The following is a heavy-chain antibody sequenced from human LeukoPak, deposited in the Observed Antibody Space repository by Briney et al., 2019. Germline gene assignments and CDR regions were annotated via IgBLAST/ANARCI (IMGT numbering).Heavy chain of an antibody. CDR2: IYYSGST. CDR1: GGSISSYY. J-gene: IGHJ4*02. D-gene: IGHD4-11*01. V-gene: IGHV4-59*01. CDR3: ARSDYSNSCFDY. Sequence: PSETLSLTCTVSGGSISSYYWSWIRQPPGKGLEWIGYIYYSGSTNYNPSLKSRVTISVDTSKNQFSLKLSSVTAADTAVYYCARSDYSNSCFDYWGQGTLVTVSS.